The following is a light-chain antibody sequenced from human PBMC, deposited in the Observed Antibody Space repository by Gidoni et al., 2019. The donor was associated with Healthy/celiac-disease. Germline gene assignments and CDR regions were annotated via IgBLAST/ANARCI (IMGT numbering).Light chain of an antibody. CDR2: AAS. CDR1: QGIRSW. J-gene: IGKJ5*01. CDR3: QQANSFPFT. V-gene: IGKV1-12*01. Sequence: DIQMTQSPSSVSASVGDRVTITCRASQGIRSWLAWYQQKPGQAPKLLIYAASSLQSGVPSRFSGSGSGTDFTLTISSLQPEDFATYYCQQANSFPFTFGQGTRLEIK.